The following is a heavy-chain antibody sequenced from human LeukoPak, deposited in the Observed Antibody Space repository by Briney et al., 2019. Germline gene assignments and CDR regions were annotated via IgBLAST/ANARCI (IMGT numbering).Heavy chain of an antibody. CDR2: IIPIFGTA. CDR3: ARAAGGGSYNGRPFAFGY. D-gene: IGHD1-26*01. J-gene: IGHJ4*02. V-gene: IGHV1-69*05. CDR1: GGTFSSYA. Sequence: GASVKVSCKSSGGTFSSYAISWVREAPGQGLEWMGGIIPIFGTANYAQKFQGRVTVTTDESTSTAYMELSSLRSEDTAVYYCARAAGGGSYNGRPFAFGYWGQGTLVTVSS.